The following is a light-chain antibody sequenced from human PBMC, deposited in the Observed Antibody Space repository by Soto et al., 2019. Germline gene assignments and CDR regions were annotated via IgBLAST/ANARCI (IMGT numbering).Light chain of an antibody. CDR3: QSYDSSLRAWV. V-gene: IGLV1-40*01. J-gene: IGLJ3*02. CDR1: SSNIGAGYD. Sequence: QAVVTQPPSVSGAPGQRVTISCTGSSSNIGAGYDVHWYHHLPGTAPKLLIYGNTNRPSAISDRFSASKSGSSASLAITGLQAEDEADYYCQSYDSSLRAWVFGGGTKVTVL. CDR2: GNT.